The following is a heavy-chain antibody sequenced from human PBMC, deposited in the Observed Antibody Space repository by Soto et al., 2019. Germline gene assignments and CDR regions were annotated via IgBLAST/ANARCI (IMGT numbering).Heavy chain of an antibody. CDR1: GGTFSSYA. CDR2: IIPIFGTA. CDR3: ARGSGSRDGYGGHFDY. Sequence: QVQLVQSGAEVKKPGSSVKVSCKASGGTFSSYAISWVRQAPGQGLEWMGGIIPIFGTANYAQKFQGRVTITADEXTXXAYMELSSVRSEDTAVYSCARGSGSRDGYGGHFDYWGQGTLVTVSS. D-gene: IGHD5-12*01. J-gene: IGHJ4*02. V-gene: IGHV1-69*12.